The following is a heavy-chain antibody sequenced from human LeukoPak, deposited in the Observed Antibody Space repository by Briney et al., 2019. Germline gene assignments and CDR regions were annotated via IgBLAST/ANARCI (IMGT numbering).Heavy chain of an antibody. D-gene: IGHD2-21*02. V-gene: IGHV4-4*07. J-gene: IGHJ4*02. CDR2: VYSSGIT. CDR3: ARGAYCAGDCYSFDY. Sequence: PSETLFLTCTVSGGSISNYYWNWIRQPAGRGLEWIGRVYSSGITNYNSSLRSRLTMSVDTSKNQFSLKLSSVTAADTAVYYCARGAYCAGDCYSFDYWGQGTLVTVSS. CDR1: GGSISNYY.